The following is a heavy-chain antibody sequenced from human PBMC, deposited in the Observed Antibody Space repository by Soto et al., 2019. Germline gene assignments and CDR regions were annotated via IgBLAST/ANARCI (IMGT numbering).Heavy chain of an antibody. CDR1: GGSISSYY. V-gene: IGHV4-4*07. J-gene: IGHJ4*02. CDR3: ARDISHFRYYYGSGSYYYFDY. D-gene: IGHD3-10*01. CDR2: IYTSGST. Sequence: SETLSLTCTVSGGSISSYYWSWIRQPAGKGLEWIGRIYTSGSTNYNPSLKSRVTMSVDTSKNQFSLKLSSVTAADTAVYYCARDISHFRYYYGSGSYYYFDYWGQGTLVTV.